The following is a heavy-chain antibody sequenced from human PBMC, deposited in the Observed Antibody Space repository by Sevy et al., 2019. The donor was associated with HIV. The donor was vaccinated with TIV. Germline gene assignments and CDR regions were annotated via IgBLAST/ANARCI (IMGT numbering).Heavy chain of an antibody. J-gene: IGHJ4*02. D-gene: IGHD4-4*01. CDR3: AISRRDDYNYFFDY. CDR1: GFTFSRYE. Sequence: GGSLRLSCVASGFTFSRYEVNWVRQAPGKGLQWISYISTGGATIYYSDSLKGRFTISRDNAKNSVHLQMNSLRAEDTALYYCAISRRDDYNYFFDYWGQGTLVTVSS. CDR2: ISTGGATI. V-gene: IGHV3-48*03.